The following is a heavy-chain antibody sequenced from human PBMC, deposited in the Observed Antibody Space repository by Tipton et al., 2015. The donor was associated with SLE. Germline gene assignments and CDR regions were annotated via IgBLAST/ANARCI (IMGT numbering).Heavy chain of an antibody. J-gene: IGHJ5*02. CDR2: IYYSGST. D-gene: IGHD6-13*01. CDR3: ARDGGIAASVNWFDP. Sequence: TLSLTCTVSGGSISSYYWSWIRQPPGKGLEWIGYIYYSGSTNYNPSLKSRVTISVDTSKNQFSLKLSSVTAADTAVYYCARDGGIAASVNWFDPWGQGTLETVSS. V-gene: IGHV4-59*01. CDR1: GGSISSYY.